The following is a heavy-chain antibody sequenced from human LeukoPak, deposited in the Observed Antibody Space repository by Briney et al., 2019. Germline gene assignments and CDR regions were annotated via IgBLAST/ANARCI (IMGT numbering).Heavy chain of an antibody. D-gene: IGHD5-18*01. CDR2: MNPNSGNT. Sequence: GASVKVSCKASGYTFTSYDINWVRQATGQGLEWMGWMNPNSGNTGYAQKFQDRVIMTRNTSISTAYMELSSLRSEDTAVYYCARGVVDTAMVRSHYYYGMDVWGQGTTVTVFS. CDR3: ARGVVDTAMVRSHYYYGMDV. J-gene: IGHJ6*02. V-gene: IGHV1-8*01. CDR1: GYTFTSYD.